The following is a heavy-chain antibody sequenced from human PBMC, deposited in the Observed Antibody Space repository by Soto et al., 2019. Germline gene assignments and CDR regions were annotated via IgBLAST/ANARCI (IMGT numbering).Heavy chain of an antibody. D-gene: IGHD1-26*01. CDR2: ISYDGSNK. V-gene: IGHV3-30*18. CDR3: AKGDTSFKWELRYGMDV. CDR1: GFTFSSYG. J-gene: IGHJ6*02. Sequence: PGGSLRLSCAASGFTFSSYGMHWVRQAPGKGLEWVAVISYDGSNKYYADSVKGRFTISRDNSKNTLYLQMNSLRAEDTAVYYCAKGDTSFKWELRYGMDVWGQGTKVTVSS.